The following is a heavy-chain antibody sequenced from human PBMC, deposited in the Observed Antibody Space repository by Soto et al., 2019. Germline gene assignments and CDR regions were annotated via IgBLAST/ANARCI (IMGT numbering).Heavy chain of an antibody. CDR3: ARVRIVGAREIDF. CDR2: ISGYNGDI. J-gene: IGHJ4*02. D-gene: IGHD1-26*01. V-gene: IGHV1-18*04. Sequence: QVHLVQSGGEVKKPGASVKVSCKASGYTFNRHGITWVRQAPGQGLEWMGWISGYNGDINYEQKFQGRVTLSSDTLTSTVYLELKSLRFDDTAVYYCARVRIVGAREIDFRGQGTLVTVSS. CDR1: GYTFNRHG.